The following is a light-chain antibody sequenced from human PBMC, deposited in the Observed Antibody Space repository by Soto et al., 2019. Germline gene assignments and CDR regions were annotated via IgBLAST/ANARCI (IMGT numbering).Light chain of an antibody. V-gene: IGKV1-39*01. Sequence: DIQMTQSPSSVSASVGDRVTITCGASQSISRYLNWYQQKPGTAPKFLIFAASSLQSGVPSRFSGSGSGTDGTLTISSPQHEDGPTYYGQQSYSITQTFGQGTKVDIK. CDR3: QQSYSITQT. CDR1: QSISRY. CDR2: AAS. J-gene: IGKJ1*01.